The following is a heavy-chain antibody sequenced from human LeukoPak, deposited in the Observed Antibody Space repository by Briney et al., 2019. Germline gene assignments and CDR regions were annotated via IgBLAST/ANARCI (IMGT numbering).Heavy chain of an antibody. CDR2: ISSSGSTI. CDR1: GFTFSSYE. Sequence: HPWGSLRLSCAASGFTFSSYEMHWVRQAPGKGLEWVSYISSSGSTIYYADSVKGRFTISRDNAKNSLYLQMNSLRAEDTAVYYCARDGGLAAVQLPSSTFDYWGQGTLVTVSS. J-gene: IGHJ4*02. CDR3: ARDGGLAAVQLPSSTFDY. D-gene: IGHD2-2*01. V-gene: IGHV3-48*03.